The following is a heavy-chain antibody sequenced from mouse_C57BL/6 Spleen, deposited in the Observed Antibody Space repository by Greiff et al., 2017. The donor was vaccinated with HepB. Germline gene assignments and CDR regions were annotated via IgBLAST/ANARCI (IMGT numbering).Heavy chain of an antibody. D-gene: IGHD2-1*01. CDR1: GFTFSDYG. J-gene: IGHJ4*01. Sequence: EVQLVESGGGLVKPGGSLKLSCAASGFTFSDYGMHWVRQAPEKGLEWVAYISSGSSTIYYADTVKGRFTISRDNAKNTLFLQMTSLRSEDTAMYYCATIVTTLYYYAMDYWGQGTSVTVSS. CDR3: ATIVTTLYYYAMDY. CDR2: ISSGSSTI. V-gene: IGHV5-17*01.